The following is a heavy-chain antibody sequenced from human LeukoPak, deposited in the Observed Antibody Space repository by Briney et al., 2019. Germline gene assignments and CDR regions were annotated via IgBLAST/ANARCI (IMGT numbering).Heavy chain of an antibody. D-gene: IGHD3-22*01. J-gene: IGHJ2*01. V-gene: IGHV3-23*01. CDR3: AKDSSPYYYDSSGYYPYWYFDL. Sequence: RGSLRLSCAASGFTFSSYAMSWVHQAPGKGLDWVSAISGSGGSTYYADSVKGRFTISRDNSKNTLYLQMNSLRAEDTAVYYCAKDSSPYYYDSSGYYPYWYFDLWGRGTLVTVSS. CDR1: GFTFSSYA. CDR2: ISGSGGST.